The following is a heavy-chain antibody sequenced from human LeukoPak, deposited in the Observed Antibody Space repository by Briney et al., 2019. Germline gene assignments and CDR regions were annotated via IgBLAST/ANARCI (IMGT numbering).Heavy chain of an antibody. D-gene: IGHD2-21*01. J-gene: IGHJ4*02. CDR3: PRGGHDRVWYILY. Sequence: PGGSLRLSCATSGFTFTNYALTGVRQAPGKGLEWVSTTMSGSDGSAYYADSVKGRFTISRDSSKNALYLQMNSLSAEDTAVYYCPRGGHDRVWYILYWGQGTLVTVSS. CDR1: GFTFTNYA. V-gene: IGHV3-23*01. CDR2: MSGSDGSA.